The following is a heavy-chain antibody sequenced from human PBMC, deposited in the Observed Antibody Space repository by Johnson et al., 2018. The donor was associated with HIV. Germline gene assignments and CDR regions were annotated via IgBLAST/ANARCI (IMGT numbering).Heavy chain of an antibody. CDR1: GFTFSSYA. CDR2: ISYDGSNK. V-gene: IGHV3-30*04. J-gene: IGHJ3*02. CDR3: AKTRIVGANEDAFDI. D-gene: IGHD1-26*01. Sequence: VQLVESGGGVVQPGRSLRLSCAASGFTFSSYAMHWVRQAPGKGMEWVAVISYDGSNKYYADSVKGRFTISRDNSKNTLYLQMNSLRAEDTAVYYCAKTRIVGANEDAFDIWGQGTMVTVSS.